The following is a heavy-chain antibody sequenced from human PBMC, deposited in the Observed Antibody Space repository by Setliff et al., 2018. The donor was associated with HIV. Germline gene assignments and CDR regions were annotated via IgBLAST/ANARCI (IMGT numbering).Heavy chain of an antibody. CDR3: ARDVIEYFGNYFDY. CDR1: GGSITSGSDY. CDR2: IHVSGTT. D-gene: IGHD2-2*01. V-gene: IGHV4-61*09. J-gene: IGHJ4*02. Sequence: TSETLSLTCTVSGGSITSGSDYWSWIRQPAGEGLEWIGHIHVSGTTNYNPSLKSRVTISIDTSRHQFSLKLTSVTAADTALYYCARDVIEYFGNYFDYWGQGALVTVSS.